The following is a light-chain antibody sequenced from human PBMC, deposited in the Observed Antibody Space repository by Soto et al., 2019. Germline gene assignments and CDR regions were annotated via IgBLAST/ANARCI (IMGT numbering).Light chain of an antibody. Sequence: DIQITQSPCTLSPSVGDRVTITCRASQSISSWLAWYQQKPGKAPKLLIYKAANLADEVPSRFAGSGSGTDFTLTTTRLQPDDFATYYCQHYNSFSRTVGQGTKVDI. CDR2: KAA. V-gene: IGKV1-5*03. CDR3: QHYNSFSRT. CDR1: QSISSW. J-gene: IGKJ1*01.